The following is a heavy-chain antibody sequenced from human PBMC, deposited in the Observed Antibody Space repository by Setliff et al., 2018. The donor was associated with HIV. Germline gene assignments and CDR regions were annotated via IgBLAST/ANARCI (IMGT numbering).Heavy chain of an antibody. Sequence: GGSLRLSCAASGFTVSNNYMSWVRQAPGKGLEWVSLIYSGGNTFYADSVKGRFTISRDNGKKSLYLQMDSLRDEDTAVYYCAREKFENGDYEFVSTFDSWGQGTLVTVSS. CDR1: GFTVSNNY. CDR3: AREKFENGDYEFVSTFDS. D-gene: IGHD4-17*01. V-gene: IGHV3-66*01. J-gene: IGHJ4*02. CDR2: IYSGGNT.